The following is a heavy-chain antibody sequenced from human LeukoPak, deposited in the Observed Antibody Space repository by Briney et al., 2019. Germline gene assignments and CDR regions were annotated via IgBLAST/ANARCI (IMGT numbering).Heavy chain of an antibody. Sequence: SETLSLTCTVSGGSISSYYWSWIRQPAGKGLEWIGRIYTSGSTNYNPSLKSRVTISVDKSKNQFSLKLSSVTAADTAVYYCGRDVVLGNTAMVDYFDYWGQGTLVTVSS. CDR1: GGSISSYY. CDR3: GRDVVLGNTAMVDYFDY. CDR2: IYTSGST. J-gene: IGHJ4*02. D-gene: IGHD5-18*01. V-gene: IGHV4-4*07.